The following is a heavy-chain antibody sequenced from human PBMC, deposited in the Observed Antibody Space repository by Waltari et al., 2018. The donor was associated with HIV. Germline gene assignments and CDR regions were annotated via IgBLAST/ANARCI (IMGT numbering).Heavy chain of an antibody. Sequence: EVQLVQSGAEVKKAGESVKISCQASGYTFTTSWIGWARQTPGKGLEWVGIIYPGDSDTRYSPSFRGRVTISADKSINTAYLQWVSVEASDTAVYFCARLRPEEIPLFDFWGRGTLVSVSS. V-gene: IGHV5-51*03. J-gene: IGHJ4*02. CDR3: ARLRPEEIPLFDF. CDR2: IYPGDSDT. D-gene: IGHD2-2*02. CDR1: GYTFTTSW.